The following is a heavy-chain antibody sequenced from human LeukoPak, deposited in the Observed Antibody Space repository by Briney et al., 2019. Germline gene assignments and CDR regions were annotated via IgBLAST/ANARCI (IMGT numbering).Heavy chain of an antibody. CDR1: GYTLTELS. V-gene: IGHV1-24*01. J-gene: IGHJ6*02. D-gene: IGHD1-1*01. Sequence: ASVKVSCKVSGYTLTELSMFWVRQAPGKGLEWMGSFDPEDGKTVYAQKFQGRVTMTEDTSTDTAYMELSSLRSEDTAVYYCATGYLVTTGLMDVWGQGTTVTVSS. CDR3: ATGYLVTTGLMDV. CDR2: FDPEDGKT.